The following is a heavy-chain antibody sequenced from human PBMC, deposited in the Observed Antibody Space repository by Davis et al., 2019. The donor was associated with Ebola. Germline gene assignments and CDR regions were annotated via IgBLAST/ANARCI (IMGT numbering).Heavy chain of an antibody. V-gene: IGHV1-18*01. CDR1: GYTFTSYG. D-gene: IGHD3-3*01. CDR3: ARGRYYDFWSGPGARYYYGMDV. CDR2: ISAYNGNT. J-gene: IGHJ6*02. Sequence: AASVKVSCKASGYTFTSYGFNWVRQAPGQGLEWMGWISAYNGNTNYAQKLQGRVTMTTDTSTSTAYMELSSLRSEDTAVYYCARGRYYDFWSGPGARYYYGMDVWGQGTTVIVSS.